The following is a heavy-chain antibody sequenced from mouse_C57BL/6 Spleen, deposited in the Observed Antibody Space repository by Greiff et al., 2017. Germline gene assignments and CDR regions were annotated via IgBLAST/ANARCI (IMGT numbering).Heavy chain of an antibody. V-gene: IGHV1-64*01. CDR2: IHPNSGST. Sequence: VQLQQPGAELVKPGASVKLSCKASGYTFTSYWMHWVKQRPGQGLEWIGMIHPNSGSTNYNEKFKSKATLTVDKSSSTAYMQLSSLTSEDSAVYYCAGGYDVDWYFDVWGTGTTVTVSS. CDR3: AGGYDVDWYFDV. J-gene: IGHJ1*03. CDR1: GYTFTSYW. D-gene: IGHD2-2*01.